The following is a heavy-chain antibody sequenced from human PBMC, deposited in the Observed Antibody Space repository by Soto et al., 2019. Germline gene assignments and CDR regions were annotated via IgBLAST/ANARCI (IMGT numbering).Heavy chain of an antibody. V-gene: IGHV1-2*04. J-gene: IGHJ6*04. Sequence: GPVKVSCKASGYAFTGYYMHWVRQAPGQGLEWMGWINPNSGGTNYAQKFQGWVTMTRDTSISTAYMELSRLRSDDTAVYYCASAMVKSSVYYYGMDVWGEGTTVTVSS. D-gene: IGHD5-18*01. CDR2: INPNSGGT. CDR3: ASAMVKSSVYYYGMDV. CDR1: GYAFTGYY.